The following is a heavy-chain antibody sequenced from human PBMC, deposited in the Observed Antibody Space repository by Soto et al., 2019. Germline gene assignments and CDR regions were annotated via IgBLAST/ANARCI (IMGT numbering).Heavy chain of an antibody. D-gene: IGHD4-17*01. CDR2: IDPSDSYT. CDR3: ASPIDDYGDYVAGYYYYGMDV. J-gene: IGHJ6*02. Sequence: PGESLKISCKGSGYSFTSYWISWVRQMPGKGLEWMGRIDPSDSYTNYSPSFQGHVTISADKSISTAYLQWSSLKASDTAMYYCASPIDDYGDYVAGYYYYGMDVWGQGTTVTVSS. V-gene: IGHV5-10-1*01. CDR1: GYSFTSYW.